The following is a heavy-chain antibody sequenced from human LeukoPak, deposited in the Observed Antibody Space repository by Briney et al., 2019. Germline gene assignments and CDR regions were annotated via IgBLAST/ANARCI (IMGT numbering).Heavy chain of an antibody. CDR3: ARARLMNWFDP. V-gene: IGHV3-53*01. CDR1: GFTVSSNY. J-gene: IGHJ5*02. D-gene: IGHD2-8*01. Sequence: GGALRLSCAASGFTVSSNYMSWVRQAPGKGLEWVSVIYSGGSTYYADSVKGRFIISRDNAKNTLYLQMNSLRAEDTAVYYCARARLMNWFDPWGLGTLVTVSS. CDR2: IYSGGST.